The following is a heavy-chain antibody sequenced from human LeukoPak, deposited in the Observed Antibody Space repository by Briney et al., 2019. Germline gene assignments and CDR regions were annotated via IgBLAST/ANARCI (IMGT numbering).Heavy chain of an antibody. CDR3: AKWLFATPMYYFDY. CDR1: GFTFSSYA. Sequence: GALRLSCAASGFTFSSYAMSWVRQAPGKGLEWVSAISGSGGSTYYADSVKGRFTISRDNSKNTLYLQMNSLRAEDTAVYYCAKWLFATPMYYFDYWAREPWSPSPQ. J-gene: IGHJ4*02. CDR2: ISGSGGST. V-gene: IGHV3-23*01. D-gene: IGHD5-18*01.